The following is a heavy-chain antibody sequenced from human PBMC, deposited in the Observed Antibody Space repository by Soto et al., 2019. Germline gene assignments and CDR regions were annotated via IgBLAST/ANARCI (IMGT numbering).Heavy chain of an antibody. CDR3: AKGPYCSSTSCYAENLTWLLWFGELLGFDY. J-gene: IGHJ4*02. Sequence: GGSLRLSCAASGFTFSSYAMSWVRQAPGKGLEWVSAISGSGGSTYYADSVKGRFTISRDNSKNTLYLQMNSLRAEDTAVYYCAKGPYCSSTSCYAENLTWLLWFGELLGFDYWGQGTLVTVSS. V-gene: IGHV3-23*01. CDR1: GFTFSSYA. CDR2: ISGSGGST. D-gene: IGHD2-2*01.